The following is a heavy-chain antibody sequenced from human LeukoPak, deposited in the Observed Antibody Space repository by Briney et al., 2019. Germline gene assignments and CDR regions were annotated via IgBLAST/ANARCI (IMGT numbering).Heavy chain of an antibody. Sequence: SETLSLTCTVSGGSISSSSYYWDWIRQPPGKGLEWIGSMYYDGSTYHNPSLKSRVTISVDTSNNQFSLKLTSVTAADTAVYFCARRSDSGSDDGEDYFDYWGQGTLVTVSS. D-gene: IGHD1-26*01. CDR3: ARRSDSGSDDGEDYFDY. J-gene: IGHJ4*02. V-gene: IGHV4-39*01. CDR1: GGSISSSSYY. CDR2: MYYDGST.